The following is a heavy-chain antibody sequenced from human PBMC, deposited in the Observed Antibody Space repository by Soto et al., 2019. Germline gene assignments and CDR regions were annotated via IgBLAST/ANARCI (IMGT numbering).Heavy chain of an antibody. V-gene: IGHV3-23*01. J-gene: IGHJ3*02. D-gene: IGHD2-15*01. CDR3: AKGDDPSIVVVVADTRVLAFDI. CDR1: GFTFSVYW. Sequence: PGGSLRLSCAASGFTFSVYWMSWVRQAPGKGLEWVSAISGSGGSTYYADSVKGRFTISRDNSNNTLYLQMNSLRAEDTAVYYCAKGDDPSIVVVVADTRVLAFDIWGQGTMVTVSS. CDR2: ISGSGGST.